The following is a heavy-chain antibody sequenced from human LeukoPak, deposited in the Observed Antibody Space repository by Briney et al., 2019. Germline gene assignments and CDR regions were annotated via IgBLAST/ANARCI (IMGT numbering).Heavy chain of an antibody. CDR3: ARRNTAMVWFDP. Sequence: SETLSLTCTVSGGSIRSSYYYWGWIRQPPGKGLEWIGSIYDSGSTYYNPSLKSRVTISVDTSKNQFSLKLSSVTAADTAVYYCARRNTAMVWFDPWGQGTLVTVSS. CDR1: GGSIRSSYYY. V-gene: IGHV4-39*01. D-gene: IGHD5-18*01. CDR2: IYDSGST. J-gene: IGHJ5*02.